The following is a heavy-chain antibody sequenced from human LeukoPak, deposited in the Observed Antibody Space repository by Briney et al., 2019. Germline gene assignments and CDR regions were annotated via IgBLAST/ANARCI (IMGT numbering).Heavy chain of an antibody. CDR3: ARVDTAMVAGGGDY. V-gene: IGHV1-18*01. Sequence: ASVKVSCRASGYTFTSYGISWVRQAPGQGLEWMGWISAYNGNTNYAQKLQGRVTMTTDTSTSTAYMELRSLRSDDTAVYYCARVDTAMVAGGGDYWGQGTLVTVSS. J-gene: IGHJ4*02. CDR2: ISAYNGNT. D-gene: IGHD5-18*01. CDR1: GYTFTSYG.